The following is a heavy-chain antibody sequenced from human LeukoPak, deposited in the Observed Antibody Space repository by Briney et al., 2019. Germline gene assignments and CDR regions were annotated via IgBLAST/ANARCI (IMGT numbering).Heavy chain of an antibody. Sequence: ASVKVSCKVSGYTLTESSMHWVRQAPGKGLEWMGGFDPEDGETIYAQKFQGRVTMTEDTSTDTAYMELSSLRSEDTAVYYCATAPYSSGWTPNYWGQGTLVTVSS. CDR3: ATAPYSSGWTPNY. J-gene: IGHJ4*02. CDR2: FDPEDGET. CDR1: GYTLTESS. V-gene: IGHV1-24*01. D-gene: IGHD6-19*01.